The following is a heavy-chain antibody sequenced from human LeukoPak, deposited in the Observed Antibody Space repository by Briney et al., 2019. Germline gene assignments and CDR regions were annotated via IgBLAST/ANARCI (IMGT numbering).Heavy chain of an antibody. CDR3: AREKDRYSSGWYGAFVI. D-gene: IGHD6-19*01. J-gene: IGHJ3*02. Sequence: PSEALSLTCTVSGGSISSYYWSWIRQPPGKGLEWIGYIYYSGSTNYNPSLKSRVTISVDTSKNQFSLRLSSVTAADTAVYYCAREKDRYSSGWYGAFVIWGQGTMVTVSS. CDR2: IYYSGST. V-gene: IGHV4-59*01. CDR1: GGSISSYY.